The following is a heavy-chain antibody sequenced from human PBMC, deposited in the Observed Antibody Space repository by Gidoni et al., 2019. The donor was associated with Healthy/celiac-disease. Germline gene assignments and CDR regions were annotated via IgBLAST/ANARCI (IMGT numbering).Heavy chain of an antibody. CDR2: FYSGGST. V-gene: IGHV3-66*02. D-gene: IGHD6-19*01. Sequence: EGQLVESGGGLVQPGGSLRPSWAASGFNVSRNYMRWVRQGPGKGQEWVSVFYSGGSTYYADSVKGRFTIARDNSKNTLYLQMNSLRAEYTAVYYCARGPHRIAVGGGLDYWGQGTLVTVSS. CDR3: ARGPHRIAVGGGLDY. CDR1: GFNVSRNY. J-gene: IGHJ4*02.